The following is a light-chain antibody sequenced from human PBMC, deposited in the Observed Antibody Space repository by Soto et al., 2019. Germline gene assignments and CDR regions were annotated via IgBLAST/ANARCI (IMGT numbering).Light chain of an antibody. CDR1: QDISGS. CDR3: QQQGT. J-gene: IGKJ2*01. V-gene: IGKV1-9*01. CDR2: AAS. Sequence: IRLTQSPSSLSASVGDRVTITCRASQDISGSLAWYQQKPGNAPKLLIYAASTLQTGVTSRFSGGGSATAFTLTIRSLQPKDFATYYCQQQGTFGQGTKLEIK.